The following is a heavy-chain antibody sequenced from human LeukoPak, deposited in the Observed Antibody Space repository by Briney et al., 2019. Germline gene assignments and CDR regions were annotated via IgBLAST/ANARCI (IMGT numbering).Heavy chain of an antibody. V-gene: IGHV3-30*18. D-gene: IGHD6-19*01. CDR3: AKDGRMYSSGWYSYFDQ. J-gene: IGHJ4*02. CDR2: VSYDESNK. Sequence: SGGSLRLSCAASGFTFSSYGMHWVRQAPGKGLEWVAVVSYDESNKYYADSVKGRFTISRDNSKNTVYLQVNSLRAEDTAVYYCAKDGRMYSSGWYSYFDQWGQGTLVTVSS. CDR1: GFTFSSYG.